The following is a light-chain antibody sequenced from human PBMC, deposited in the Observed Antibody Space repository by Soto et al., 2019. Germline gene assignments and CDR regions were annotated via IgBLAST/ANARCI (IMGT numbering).Light chain of an antibody. Sequence: DIVVTHSPDSLALSLGEMSTINCKSSLRVLYSSNNKNYLAWYQQKPGQPPKLLIYWASTRESGVPDRFSGSGSGTDFTLTISSLQAEDVAVYYCQQYYSTPRTFGQGTKVDIK. V-gene: IGKV4-1*01. CDR1: LRVLYSSNNKNY. J-gene: IGKJ1*01. CDR3: QQYYSTPRT. CDR2: WAS.